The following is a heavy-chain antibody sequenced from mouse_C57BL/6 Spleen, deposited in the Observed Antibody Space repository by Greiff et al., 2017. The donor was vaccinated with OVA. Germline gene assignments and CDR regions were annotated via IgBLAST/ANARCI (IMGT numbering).Heavy chain of an antibody. Sequence: QVTLKESGAELVRPGASVTLSCKASGYTFTDYEMHWVKQTPVHGLEWIGAIDPETGGTAYNQKFKGKAILTADKSSSTAYMELRSLTSEDSAVYYCTRELRRAMDYWGQGTSVTVSS. CDR3: TRELRRAMDY. CDR1: GYTFTDYE. J-gene: IGHJ4*01. CDR2: IDPETGGT. V-gene: IGHV1-15*01. D-gene: IGHD2-4*01.